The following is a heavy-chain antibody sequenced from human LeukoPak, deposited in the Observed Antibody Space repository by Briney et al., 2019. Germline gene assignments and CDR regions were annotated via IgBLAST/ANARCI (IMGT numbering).Heavy chain of an antibody. J-gene: IGHJ4*02. Sequence: GSLRLFCVGSGFTFCSYSMGLVRQAPEKGLEWGPSIYESGQPTHYADSVKGRFSISRDNSKNTLYLQMDSLRGEDTAIYYCAKDYRIGYSDHFDYWGQGALVTVSS. CDR3: AKDYRIGYSDHFDY. D-gene: IGHD2-21*01. V-gene: IGHV3-23*01. CDR2: IYESGQPT. CDR1: GFTFCSYS.